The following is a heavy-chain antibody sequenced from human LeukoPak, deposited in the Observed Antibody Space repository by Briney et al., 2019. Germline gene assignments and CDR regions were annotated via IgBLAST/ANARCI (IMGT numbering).Heavy chain of an antibody. CDR1: GYSFTSYW. D-gene: IGHD3-10*01. CDR2: IYPGDSDT. Sequence: GESLKISCKGSGYSFTSYWIGWVRQMPGKGLEWMGIIYPGDSDTRYSPSFQGQVTISADKSISTAYLQWSSLKASDTATYYCARGFYYYGSGSYYTPYYFDYWGQGTLVTVSS. J-gene: IGHJ4*02. CDR3: ARGFYYYGSGSYYTPYYFDY. V-gene: IGHV5-51*01.